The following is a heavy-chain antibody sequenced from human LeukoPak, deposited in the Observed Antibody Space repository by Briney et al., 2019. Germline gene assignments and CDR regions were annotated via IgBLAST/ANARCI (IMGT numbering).Heavy chain of an antibody. CDR1: GFTFSSYW. CDR3: ARVGSYGRLAYYYYYGMDV. J-gene: IGHJ6*02. CDR2: IKQDGSEK. Sequence: PGGSLRLSCAASGFTFSSYWMSWVRQAPGKGLEWVANIKQDGSEKYYVDSVKGRFTISRDNAKNSLYLQMNSLRAEDTAVYYCARVGSYGRLAYYYYYGMDVWGQGTTVTVSS. V-gene: IGHV3-7*01. D-gene: IGHD5-18*01.